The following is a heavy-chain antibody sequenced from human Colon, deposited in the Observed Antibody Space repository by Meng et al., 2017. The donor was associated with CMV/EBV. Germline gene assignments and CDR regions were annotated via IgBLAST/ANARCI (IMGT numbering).Heavy chain of an antibody. J-gene: IGHJ5*02. D-gene: IGHD3-3*02. CDR2: INSISGDT. CDR3: GRDRHLDP. Sequence: QVQPVPLGAEVKKPGASVKVSYKTSGYTFTDYYIHWVRQAPGQGLEWMGWINSISGDTNYAQKFQGRVTMTRDTSITTAYMELNSLKSDDTAVYYCGRDRHLDPWGQGTLVTVSS. CDR1: GYTFTDYY. V-gene: IGHV1-2*02.